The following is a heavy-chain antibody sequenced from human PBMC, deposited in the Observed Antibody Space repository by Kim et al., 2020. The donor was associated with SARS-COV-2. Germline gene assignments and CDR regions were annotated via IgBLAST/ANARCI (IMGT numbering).Heavy chain of an antibody. V-gene: IGHV7-4-1*02. Sequence: ASVKVSCKASGYTFTSYAMNWVRQAPGQGLEWMGWINTNTGNPTYAQGFTGRFVFSLDTSVSTAYLQISSLKAEDTAVYYCARLAATIPRYSGSYGDFDAFDIWGQGTMVTVSS. CDR1: GYTFTSYA. CDR2: INTNTGNP. D-gene: IGHD1-26*01. J-gene: IGHJ3*02. CDR3: ARLAATIPRYSGSYGDFDAFDI.